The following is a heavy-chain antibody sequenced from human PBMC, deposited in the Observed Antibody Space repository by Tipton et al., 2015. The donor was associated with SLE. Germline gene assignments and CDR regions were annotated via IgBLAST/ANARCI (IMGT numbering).Heavy chain of an antibody. Sequence: SLRLSCAASGFTFSGSAIHWVCQASGKGLEWVGRIGTKPNTYATAYAASVKGRFTISRDDSKNMAYLQMDSLKTEDTAVYYCTRVGVSLGDHWGQGTLVTVSS. CDR1: GFTFSGSA. CDR3: TRVGVSLGDH. V-gene: IGHV3-73*01. D-gene: IGHD3-16*01. CDR2: IGTKPNTYAT. J-gene: IGHJ4*02.